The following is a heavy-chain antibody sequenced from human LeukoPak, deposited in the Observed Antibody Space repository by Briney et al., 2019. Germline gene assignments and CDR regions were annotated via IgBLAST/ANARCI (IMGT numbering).Heavy chain of an antibody. V-gene: IGHV1-2*02. CDR3: ARGRYSGYDYYYYYYMDV. CDR1: GYTFTGYY. CDR2: INPNSSGT. J-gene: IGHJ6*03. D-gene: IGHD5-12*01. Sequence: ASVKVSCKASGYTFTGYYMHWVRQAPGQGLEWMGWINPNSSGTNYAQKFQGRVTMTRDTSISTAYMELSRLRSDDTAVYYCARGRYSGYDYYYYYYMDVWGKGTTVTVSS.